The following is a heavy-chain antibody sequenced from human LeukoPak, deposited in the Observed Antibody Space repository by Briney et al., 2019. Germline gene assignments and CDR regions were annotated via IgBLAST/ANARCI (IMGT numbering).Heavy chain of an antibody. D-gene: IGHD3-9*01. CDR1: GYTFTGYY. V-gene: IGHV1-2*02. CDR3: ARVGYDILTGYQYFDY. J-gene: IGHJ4*02. Sequence: GASVKVSCKASGYTFTGYYTHWVRQAPGQGLEWMGWINPNSGGTNYAQKFQSRVTMTRDTSTSTAYMELSRLRSDDTAVYYCARVGYDILTGYQYFDYWGQGTLVTVSS. CDR2: INPNSGGT.